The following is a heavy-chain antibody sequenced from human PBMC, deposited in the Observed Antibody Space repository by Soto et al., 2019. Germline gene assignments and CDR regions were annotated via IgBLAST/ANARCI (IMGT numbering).Heavy chain of an antibody. CDR1: GFTISNYA. Sequence: GGSLSLSCAASGFTISNYALSWIRQAPGRGLEWVSVIGCEGSTYYADSVKGRFTVSRDNSKNTLYLQMDSLRAEDTAVYYCAKDFVAYNRIYDPFDIWGQGTMVNVSS. CDR2: IGCEGST. J-gene: IGHJ3*02. CDR3: AKDFVAYNRIYDPFDI. V-gene: IGHV3-23*01. D-gene: IGHD1-1*01.